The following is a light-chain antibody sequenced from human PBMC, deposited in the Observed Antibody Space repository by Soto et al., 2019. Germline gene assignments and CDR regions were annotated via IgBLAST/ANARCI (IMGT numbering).Light chain of an antibody. V-gene: IGKV3-15*01. CDR1: ESVYSS. Sequence: EIVMTQSPATLSLSPGERATLSCRASESVYSSLAWYQQKPGQAPRLLVYGASTRSSDIPARFSGSGSGTEFTLTISRLQSEDFAVYYCQHYRNRPLTFGQGTKVEIK. CDR2: GAS. J-gene: IGKJ1*01. CDR3: QHYRNRPLT.